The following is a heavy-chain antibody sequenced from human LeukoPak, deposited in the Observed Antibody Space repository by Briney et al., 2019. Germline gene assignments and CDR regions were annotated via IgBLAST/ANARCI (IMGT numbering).Heavy chain of an antibody. CDR3: AKAVPNAVVTPSFDY. Sequence: PGGSLRLSCAASGFTFSNYNMHWVRQAPGKGLEWVAFVPYDGSDKYYADSVKGRFTISRDNSKNALYLQMNSLRVEDTAVYYCAKAVPNAVVTPSFDYGGQGTLVTVSA. CDR2: VPYDGSDK. J-gene: IGHJ4*02. CDR1: GFTFSNYN. D-gene: IGHD4-23*01. V-gene: IGHV3-30*02.